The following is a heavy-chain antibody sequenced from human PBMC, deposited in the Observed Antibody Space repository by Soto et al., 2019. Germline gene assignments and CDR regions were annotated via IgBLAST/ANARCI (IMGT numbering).Heavy chain of an antibody. CDR1: GGSFSGYY. CDR2: INHSGST. J-gene: IGHJ4*02. V-gene: IGHV4-34*01. D-gene: IGHD3-3*01. CDR3: ARGGHYDFWSGEWYYFDY. Sequence: SETLSLNCAVYGGSFSGYYWSWIRQPPGKGLEWIGEINHSGSTNYNPSLKSRVTISVDTSKNQFSLKLSSVTAADTAVSYCARGGHYDFWSGEWYYFDYWGQGTLVTVSS.